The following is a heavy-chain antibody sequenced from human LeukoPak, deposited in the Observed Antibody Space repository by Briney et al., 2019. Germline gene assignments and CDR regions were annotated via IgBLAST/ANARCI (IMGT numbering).Heavy chain of an antibody. CDR2: MNPNSGNT. CDR1: GYTFTSYD. D-gene: IGHD3-10*01. V-gene: IGHV1-8*01. CDR3: ARVGGLLWFGELLGWFDP. Sequence: ASVKVSCKASGYTFTSYDINWVRQATGQGLEWMGWMNPNSGNTGYAQKFQGRVTMTRNTSISTAYMELSSLRSEDTAVYYCARVGGLLWFGELLGWFDPWGQGTLVTVSS. J-gene: IGHJ5*02.